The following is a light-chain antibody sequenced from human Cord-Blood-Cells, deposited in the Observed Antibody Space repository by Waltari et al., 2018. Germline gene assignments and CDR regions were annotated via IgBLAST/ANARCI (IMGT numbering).Light chain of an antibody. J-gene: IGLJ2*01. CDR1: NIGRKS. CDR2: YDS. Sequence: SYVLTQPPSVSVAPGKTARITCGGNNIGRKSVHWYQQKPGQAPLLVIYYDSDRPSGIPERCSGSNSGNTATRTISRVEAGDEADYYCQVWDSSSDHVVFGGGTKLTVL. CDR3: QVWDSSSDHVV. V-gene: IGLV3-21*04.